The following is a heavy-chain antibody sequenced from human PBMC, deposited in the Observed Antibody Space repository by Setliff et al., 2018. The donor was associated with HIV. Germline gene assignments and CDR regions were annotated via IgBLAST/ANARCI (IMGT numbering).Heavy chain of an antibody. CDR3: TAVGSLAGRRPELN. Sequence: GGSLRLSCAASGFTFSNAWMNWVRQAPGTGVEWVARLRSKIDGGTTEYAAPVKGRFTISRDDSINTLYLQMNSLKTEDTAMYFCTAVGSLAGRRPELNWGRGTLVTVSS. CDR1: GFTFSNAW. V-gene: IGHV3-15*07. CDR2: LRSKIDGGTT. D-gene: IGHD6-6*01. J-gene: IGHJ4*02.